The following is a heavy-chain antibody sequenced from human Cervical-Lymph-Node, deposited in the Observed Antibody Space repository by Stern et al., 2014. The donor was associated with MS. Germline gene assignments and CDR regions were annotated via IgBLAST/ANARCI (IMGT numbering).Heavy chain of an antibody. CDR1: GYTFASYD. Sequence: QVQLLQSGAEVKKPGASVKVSCKASGYTFASYDINWVRQATGQGLEWMGWMNPNSGNTGYAQKFQGRVTMTRNTSISTAYMELSSLRSEDTAVYYCARTIAAAGTSWVYWGQGTLVTFSS. CDR2: MNPNSGNT. CDR3: ARTIAAAGTSWVY. D-gene: IGHD6-13*01. V-gene: IGHV1-8*01. J-gene: IGHJ4*02.